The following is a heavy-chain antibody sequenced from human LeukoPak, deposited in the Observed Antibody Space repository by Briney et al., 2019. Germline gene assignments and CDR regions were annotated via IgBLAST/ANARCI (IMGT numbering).Heavy chain of an antibody. J-gene: IGHJ4*02. CDR3: ARKYDGSGSYFFD. D-gene: IGHD3-10*01. CDR1: GFTFTSYA. CDR2: INHSGST. V-gene: IGHV4-34*01. Sequence: GSLRLSCAASGFTFTSYAMSWVRQPPGKGLEWIGEINHSGSTNYNPSLKSRVTISVDTSKNQFSLKLSSVTAADTAVYYCARKYDGSGSYFFDWGQGTLVTVSS.